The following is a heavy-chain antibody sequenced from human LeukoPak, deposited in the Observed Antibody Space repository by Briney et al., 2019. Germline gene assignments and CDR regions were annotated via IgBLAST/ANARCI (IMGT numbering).Heavy chain of an antibody. D-gene: IGHD1-26*01. CDR1: GFTFNSYT. CDR3: ARDPTSSWETAFDI. V-gene: IGHV3-21*01. J-gene: IGHJ3*02. CDR2: TDSSSSYI. Sequence: PGGSLRLSCAASGFTFNSYTLNWVRQAPGKGREGVSSTDSSSSYIYYADSVKVRFTISRDNAKNSLYLQMNSLRAEDTAVYYCARDPTSSWETAFDIWGQGTMVTVSS.